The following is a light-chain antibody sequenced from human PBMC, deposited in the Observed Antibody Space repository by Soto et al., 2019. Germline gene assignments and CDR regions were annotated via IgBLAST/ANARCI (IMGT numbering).Light chain of an antibody. Sequence: GLTRAPGSLSKSRGRGATVSCVASQNVAGRYLAWYQQKPGQSPRLLIYGASNRATGIADRFSAGGSGTDSALTISRSPPQDFAAYFRQQSASTPLTFGRGTKVDIK. J-gene: IGKJ4*02. V-gene: IGKV3-20*01. CDR2: GAS. CDR3: QQSASTPLT. CDR1: QNVAGRY.